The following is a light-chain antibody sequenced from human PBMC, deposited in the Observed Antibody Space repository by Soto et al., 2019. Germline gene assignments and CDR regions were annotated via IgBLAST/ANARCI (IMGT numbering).Light chain of an antibody. V-gene: IGKV1-5*01. J-gene: IGKJ4*01. CDR1: QSISSW. CDR2: DAS. Sequence: EIVMTQSPATLSASVGDRVTITCRASQSISSWLAWYQQKLGRAPRLLIYDASSLESGVPSRFSGSGYGTEFTLTISSLQPDDFATYYCQQYNTYSSLTFGGGTKVDIK. CDR3: QQYNTYSSLT.